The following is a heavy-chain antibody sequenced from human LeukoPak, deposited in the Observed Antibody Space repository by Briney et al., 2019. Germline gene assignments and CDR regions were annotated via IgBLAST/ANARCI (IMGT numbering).Heavy chain of an antibody. Sequence: GGSLRLSCAASGFTFSSYSMNWVRQAPGKGLEWVSSISSSSSYIYYADSVKGRFTISRDNAKNSLYLQMNSLRAEDTAVYYCARDCSSSWSPYYYYYMDVWGKGTTVTISS. CDR1: GFTFSSYS. D-gene: IGHD6-13*01. CDR2: ISSSSSYI. J-gene: IGHJ6*03. CDR3: ARDCSSSWSPYYYYYMDV. V-gene: IGHV3-21*01.